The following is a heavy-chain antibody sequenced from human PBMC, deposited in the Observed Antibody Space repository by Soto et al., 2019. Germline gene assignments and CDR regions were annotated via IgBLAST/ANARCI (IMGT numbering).Heavy chain of an antibody. CDR2: INSRGTTI. CDR3: VSPSDWPDY. V-gene: IGHV3-48*03. J-gene: IGHJ4*02. CDR1: GFTFSSHE. Sequence: PGGSLSLSCAASGFTFSSHEMNWVRQAPGKGLEWVSYINSRGTTIYYAESVKGRFAISRDNAKNSLFLQMNSLRAEDTAVYHCVSPSDWPDYWGQGTPVTVSS. D-gene: IGHD2-21*02.